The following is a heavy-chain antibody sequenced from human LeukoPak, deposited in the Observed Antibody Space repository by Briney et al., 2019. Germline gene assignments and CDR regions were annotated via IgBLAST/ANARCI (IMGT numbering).Heavy chain of an antibody. CDR2: IYSGGST. CDR3: ACQTYYYDSSGYPTTFFDY. CDR1: GFTASSNY. Sequence: GGSLRLSCAASGFTASSNYMSWVRQAPGKGLEWVSVIYSGGSTYYADSVKGRFTISRDNSKNTLYLQMNSLRAEDTAVYYCACQTYYYDSSGYPTTFFDYWGQGTLVTVSS. J-gene: IGHJ4*02. V-gene: IGHV3-66*04. D-gene: IGHD3-22*01.